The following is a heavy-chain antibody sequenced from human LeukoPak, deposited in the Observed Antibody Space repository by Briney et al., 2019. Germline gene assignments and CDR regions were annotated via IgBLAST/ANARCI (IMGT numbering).Heavy chain of an antibody. J-gene: IGHJ4*02. V-gene: IGHV3-30*18. D-gene: IGHD1-26*01. CDR3: AKSLFGWELLGAFDY. Sequence: GRSLRLSCAASGFTFSSYGMHWVRQAPGKGLEWVAGISYDGSNKYYADSVKGRFTISRDNPKNTLYLQMNSLRAEDTAVYYCAKSLFGWELLGAFDYWGQGTLVTVSS. CDR2: ISYDGSNK. CDR1: GFTFSSYG.